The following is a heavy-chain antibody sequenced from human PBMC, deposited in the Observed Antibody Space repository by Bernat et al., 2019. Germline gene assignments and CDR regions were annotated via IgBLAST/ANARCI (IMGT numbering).Heavy chain of an antibody. Sequence: QVQLQESGPGLVKPSETLSLTCTVSGGSTSSYYWSWIRQPPGQGLEWIGYIYYSGGTNYNPSLKSRVTISVDTSKNQFSLKLTSVTAAHTAVYYCASVFGGNSAYWYFDLWGRGTLVTVSS. J-gene: IGHJ2*01. CDR2: IYYSGGT. D-gene: IGHD4-23*01. CDR3: ASVFGGNSAYWYFDL. V-gene: IGHV4-59*01. CDR1: GGSTSSYY.